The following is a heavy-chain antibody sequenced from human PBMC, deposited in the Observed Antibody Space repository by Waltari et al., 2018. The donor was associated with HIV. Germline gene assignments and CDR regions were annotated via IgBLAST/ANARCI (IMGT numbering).Heavy chain of an antibody. D-gene: IGHD2-21*02. J-gene: IGHJ5*02. V-gene: IGHV1-45*02. Sequence: QMQLVQSGAEAKKTGSSVKVSCKASGYTFTYRYLHWVRQAPGQALEWMGGITPFNGNTNYAQKFQDRVTITRDRSMSTAYMELSSLRSEDTAMYYCATCGGDCPEGWFDPWGQGTLVTVSS. CDR3: ATCGGDCPEGWFDP. CDR2: ITPFNGNT. CDR1: GYTFTYRY.